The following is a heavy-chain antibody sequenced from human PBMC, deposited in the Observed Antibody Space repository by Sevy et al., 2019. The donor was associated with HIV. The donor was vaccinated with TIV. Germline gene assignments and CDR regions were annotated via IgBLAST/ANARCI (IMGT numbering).Heavy chain of an antibody. V-gene: IGHV1-18*01. CDR3: AGDSSPDSSGYYNY. Sequence: ASVKVSCKASGYTFTSYGISWVRQAPGQGLEWMGWISAYNGNTNYAQKLQGRVTMTTDTSTSTAYMELRSLRSDDTAVYYCAGDSSPDSSGYYNYWGQGTLVTVSS. CDR1: GYTFTSYG. CDR2: ISAYNGNT. J-gene: IGHJ4*02. D-gene: IGHD3-22*01.